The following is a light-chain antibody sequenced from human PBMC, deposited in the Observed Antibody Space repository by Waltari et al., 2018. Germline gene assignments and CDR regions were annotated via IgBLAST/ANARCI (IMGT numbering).Light chain of an antibody. J-gene: IGLJ1*01. CDR2: GNN. V-gene: IGLV1-47*01. Sequence: QSVLTQPPSASETPGQRVTISCSGSNSNPGSNYLYWYQQLPGTAPKLLLYGNNQRPSGVPDRFSASKSGTSASLAIDGLRSEDEAVYYCASWDDSHYVFGPGTQVTVL. CDR3: ASWDDSHYV. CDR1: NSNPGSNY.